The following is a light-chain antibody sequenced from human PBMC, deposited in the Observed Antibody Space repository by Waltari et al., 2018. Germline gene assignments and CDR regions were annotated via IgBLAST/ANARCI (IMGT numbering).Light chain of an antibody. CDR2: GAS. CDR3: QHYVRLPAT. J-gene: IGKJ1*01. V-gene: IGKV3-20*01. CDR1: QSGSRA. Sequence: EIVLPQSPGSLSSSPGERVTLSCRASQSGSRALAWDQQKTGQAPRLLIFGASNRATGIPDRFSGSGSETDFSLTISRLEPEDFAVYYCQHYVRLPATFGRGTKVEIK.